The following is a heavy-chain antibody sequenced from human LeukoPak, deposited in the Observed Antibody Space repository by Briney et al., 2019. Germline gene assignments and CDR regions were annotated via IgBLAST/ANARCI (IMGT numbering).Heavy chain of an antibody. CDR1: GFTFSSYW. CDR3: GRPKGRSYYDFWSGYYEDLIGY. J-gene: IGHJ4*02. D-gene: IGHD3-3*01. V-gene: IGHV3-74*01. Sequence: GGSLRLSCAASGFTFSSYWMNWVRQAPGKGLEWVSRINTDGSSTSYADSVKGRFTISRDNAKNTLYLQMNSLRAEDTAVYYCGRPKGRSYYDFWSGYYEDLIGYWGQGTLVTVSS. CDR2: INTDGSST.